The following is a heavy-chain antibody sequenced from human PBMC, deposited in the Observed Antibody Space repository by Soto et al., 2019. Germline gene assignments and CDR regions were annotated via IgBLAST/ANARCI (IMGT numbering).Heavy chain of an antibody. D-gene: IGHD4-17*01. J-gene: IGHJ4*02. Sequence: QITLKESGPTLVKPTQTLTLTCTFSAFSLSTSGVGVGWIRQPPGKALEWLALIYWDDDRRYSPSLKSRLTITKYTSKNQVVLTMTNMDPVDTATYYCAHRQRTVYFDYWGQGTLVTVSS. CDR3: AHRQRTVYFDY. CDR1: AFSLSTSGVG. V-gene: IGHV2-5*02. CDR2: IYWDDDR.